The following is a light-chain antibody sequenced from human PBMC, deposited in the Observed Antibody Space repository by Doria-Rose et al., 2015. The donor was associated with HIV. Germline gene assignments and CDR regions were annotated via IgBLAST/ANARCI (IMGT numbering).Light chain of an antibody. CDR1: QTVSTY. CDR2: AAS. Sequence: TQSTSSLSASIGDRVTITCRASQTVSTYLNWFQQEPGKAPKLLIYAASRLQSGVPSRFSGGGSGTDFTLTISGLQPGDFATYYCQQTYSSPPWTFGQGTKVEMK. V-gene: IGKV1-39*01. CDR3: QQTYSSPPWT. J-gene: IGKJ1*01.